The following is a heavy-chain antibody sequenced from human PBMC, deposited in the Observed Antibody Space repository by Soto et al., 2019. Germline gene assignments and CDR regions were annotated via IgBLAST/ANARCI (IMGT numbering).Heavy chain of an antibody. Sequence: PGVSLTLSCAASGFTFSSYSMNWVRQAPGKGLEWVSYISSSISTIYYADSVKGRFTISRDNAKNSLYLQMNRLRAEDTAVYYCARVANRKLGYGSGGSFWGYDAFDIWGQGTMVTVSS. D-gene: IGHD2-15*01. V-gene: IGHV3-48*01. CDR2: ISSSISTI. J-gene: IGHJ3*02. CDR3: ARVANRKLGYGSGGSFWGYDAFDI. CDR1: GFTFSSYS.